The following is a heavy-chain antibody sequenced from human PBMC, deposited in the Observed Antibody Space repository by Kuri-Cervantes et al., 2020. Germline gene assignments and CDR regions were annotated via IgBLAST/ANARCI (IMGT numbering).Heavy chain of an antibody. CDR3: ARYDQEWFGESHL. CDR1: GYSIRSGYY. V-gene: IGHV4-38-2*01. J-gene: IGHJ5*02. Sequence: GSLRLSCAVFGYSIRSGYYWGWIRQPPGKGLERIGSIYHSGSTYYNPSLKSRVTISVDTSKNQFSLKMNSVTAADTAVYYCARYDQEWFGESHLWGRGTLVTVSS. D-gene: IGHD3-10*01. CDR2: IYHSGST.